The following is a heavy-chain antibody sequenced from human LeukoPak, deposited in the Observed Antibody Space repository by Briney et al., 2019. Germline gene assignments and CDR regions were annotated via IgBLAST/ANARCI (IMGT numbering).Heavy chain of an antibody. V-gene: IGHV3-21*01. Sequence: PGGSLRLSCAASGFTFSSYSMNWVRQAPGKGLEWVSSISSSSSYIYYADSVKGRSTISRDNAKNSLYLQMNSLRAEDTAVYYCARDRAYCGGDCYSRWGQGTLVTASS. J-gene: IGHJ4*02. D-gene: IGHD2-21*02. CDR3: ARDRAYCGGDCYSR. CDR2: ISSSSSYI. CDR1: GFTFSSYS.